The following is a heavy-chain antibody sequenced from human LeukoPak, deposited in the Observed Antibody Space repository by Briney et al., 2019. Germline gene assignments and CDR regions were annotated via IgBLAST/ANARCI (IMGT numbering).Heavy chain of an antibody. CDR3: ARCVGAYYDFWSGYYPDYYYMDV. V-gene: IGHV4-34*01. Sequence: PSETLSLTCAVYGGSFSGYYWSWIRQPPGKGLEWIGEINHSGSTNYNPSLKSRVTIPVDTSKSQFSLKLSSVTAADTAVYYCARCVGAYYDFWSGYYPDYYYMDVWGKGTTVTVSS. CDR2: INHSGST. CDR1: GGSFSGYY. J-gene: IGHJ6*03. D-gene: IGHD3-3*01.